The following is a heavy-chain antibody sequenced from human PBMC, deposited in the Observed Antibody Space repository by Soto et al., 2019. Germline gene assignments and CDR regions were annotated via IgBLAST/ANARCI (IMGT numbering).Heavy chain of an antibody. CDR2: IIPIFGTA. CDR1: GGTFSSYA. D-gene: IGHD3-22*01. CDR3: ARQDYYDSSGYYDY. J-gene: IGHJ4*02. Sequence: SVKVSCKASGGTFSSYAISWVRQAPGQGLEWMGGIIPIFGTANYAQKFQGRVTITADESTSTAYMELSSLRSEDTAVYYCARQDYYDSSGYYDYWGQGTLVTVSS. V-gene: IGHV1-69*13.